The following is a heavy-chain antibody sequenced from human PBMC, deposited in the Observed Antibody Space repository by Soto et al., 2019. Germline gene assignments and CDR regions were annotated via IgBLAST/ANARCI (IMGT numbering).Heavy chain of an antibody. CDR2: INPNSGGT. V-gene: IGHV1-2*02. D-gene: IGHD3-3*01. CDR1: GYTFTGYY. J-gene: IGHJ4*02. CDR3: ARSGVRFLEWLLSVPDY. Sequence: ASVKVSCKASGYTFTGYYMHWVRQAPGQGLEWMGWINPNSGGTNYAQKFQGRVTMTRDTSISTAYMELSRLRSDDTAVYYCARSGVRFLEWLLSVPDYWGQGTLVTVFS.